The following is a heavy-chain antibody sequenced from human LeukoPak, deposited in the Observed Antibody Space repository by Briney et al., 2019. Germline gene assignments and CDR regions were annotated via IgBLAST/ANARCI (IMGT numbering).Heavy chain of an antibody. CDR1: GGSISSYY. CDR2: IYTSGST. V-gene: IGHV4-4*07. D-gene: IGHD3-3*01. CDR3: ARHRQYYDFWSGLPGSYFDY. Sequence: SETLSLTCTVSGGSISSYYWSWIRQPAGKGLEWIGRIYTSGSTNYNPSLKSRVTMSVDTSKNQFSLKLSSVTAADTAVYYCARHRQYYDFWSGLPGSYFDYWGQGTLVTVSS. J-gene: IGHJ4*02.